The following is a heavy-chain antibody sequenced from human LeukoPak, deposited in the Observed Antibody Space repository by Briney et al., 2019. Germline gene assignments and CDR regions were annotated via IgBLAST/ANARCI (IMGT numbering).Heavy chain of an antibody. CDR3: ARGYKRTTMVRGVSYYYFHYMDV. J-gene: IGHJ6*03. CDR2: IIPMFGTP. Sequence: SVKVSCKASGGTFSNYAISWVRQAPGQGLEWMGGIIPMFGTPNYAQKFQGRVTITTDESTSTAYMELSSLRSEDTAVYYCARGYKRTTMVRGVSYYYFHYMDVWGKGTTVTVSS. CDR1: GGTFSNYA. V-gene: IGHV1-69*05. D-gene: IGHD3-10*01.